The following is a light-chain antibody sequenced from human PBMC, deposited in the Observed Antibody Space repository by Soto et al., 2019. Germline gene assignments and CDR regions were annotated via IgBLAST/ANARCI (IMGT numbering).Light chain of an antibody. V-gene: IGLV2-14*01. J-gene: IGLJ2*01. CDR3: SSYTSSSTRV. CDR1: SSDVGGYNY. CDR2: DVS. Sequence: QSALTQPASMSGSPGQSITISCTGTSSDVGGYNYVSWDQQHPGKAPKLMIYDVSNRPSGVSNRFSGSKSGNTASLTISGLQAEDEADYYCSSYTSSSTRVFGGGTKVTVL.